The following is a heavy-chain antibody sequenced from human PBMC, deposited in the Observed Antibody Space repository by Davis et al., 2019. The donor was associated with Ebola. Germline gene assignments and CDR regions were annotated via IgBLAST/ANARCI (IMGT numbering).Heavy chain of an antibody. CDR1: GGSISSYY. J-gene: IGHJ4*02. CDR3: ARLDPYGDYGVDY. CDR2: IYYSRST. D-gene: IGHD4-17*01. V-gene: IGHV4-59*01. Sequence: SETLSLTCTVSGGSISSYYWSWIRQPPGKGLEWIGYIYYSRSTNYNPSLKSRVTISVDTSKNQFSLKLSSVTAADTAVYYCARLDPYGDYGVDYWGQGTLVTVSS.